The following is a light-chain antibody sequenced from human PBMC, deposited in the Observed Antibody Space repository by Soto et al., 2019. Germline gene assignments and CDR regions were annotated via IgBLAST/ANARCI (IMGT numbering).Light chain of an antibody. CDR3: QQYDSYSPLT. Sequence: DIQMTQSPSSLSASVGDRVTITCQASQDISNYLNWYQQKPGKAPKLLIYDASNLESGVPSRFSGSGSGTEFTLTIRSLQPDDFATYYCQQYDSYSPLTFGGGTKWIS. CDR2: DAS. CDR1: QDISNY. V-gene: IGKV1-33*01. J-gene: IGKJ4*01.